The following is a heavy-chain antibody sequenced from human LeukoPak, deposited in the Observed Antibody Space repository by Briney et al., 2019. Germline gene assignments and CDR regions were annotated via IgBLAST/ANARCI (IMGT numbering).Heavy chain of an antibody. CDR3: ARENPSGYYNRPIDY. J-gene: IGHJ4*02. V-gene: IGHV4-59*01. D-gene: IGHD3-22*01. CDR2: IYFSGSI. CDR1: GASISSYY. Sequence: SETLSLTCTVSGASISSYYWSWIRQPPGKGLEWIGDIYFSGSIKYNPSLKSRVTMSVDTSKNQFSLKLSSVTAADTAIYYCARENPSGYYNRPIDYWGQGTLVTVSS.